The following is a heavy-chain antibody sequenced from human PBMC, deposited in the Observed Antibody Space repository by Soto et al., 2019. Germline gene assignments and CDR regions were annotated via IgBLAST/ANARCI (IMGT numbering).Heavy chain of an antibody. V-gene: IGHV4-59*01. J-gene: IGHJ3*02. CDR3: ARDLVDTAMVTFAFDI. CDR1: GGSISSYY. CDR2: IYYSGST. Sequence: GSLRLSCTVSGGSISSYYWSWIRQPPGKGLEWIGYIYYSGSTNYNPSLKSRVTISVDTSKNQFSLKLSSVTAADTAVYYCARDLVDTAMVTFAFDIWGQGTMVTVSS. D-gene: IGHD5-18*01.